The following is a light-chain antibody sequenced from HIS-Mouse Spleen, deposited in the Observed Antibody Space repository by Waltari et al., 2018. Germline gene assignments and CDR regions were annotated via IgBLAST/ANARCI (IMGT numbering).Light chain of an antibody. CDR2: EDS. Sequence: SYELTQPPSVSVSPGQTARITCSGDALPKKYAYWYQKKSGQAPVLVIYEDSKRPSGIPLGFFVSSSGKIATLTISGAQVEDEADYYCYSTDSSGNHRVFGGGTKLTVL. CDR1: ALPKKY. V-gene: IGLV3-10*01. CDR3: YSTDSSGNHRV. J-gene: IGLJ2*01.